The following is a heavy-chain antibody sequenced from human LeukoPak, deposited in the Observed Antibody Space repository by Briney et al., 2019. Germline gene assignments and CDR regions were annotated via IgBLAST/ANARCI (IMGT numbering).Heavy chain of an antibody. CDR1: GFTFSSYA. CDR3: ATDFGY. D-gene: IGHD3-3*01. J-gene: IGHJ4*02. CDR2: ISYDGSNK. V-gene: IGHV3-30-3*01. Sequence: GRSLRLSCAASGFTFSSYAMHWVRQAPGKGLEWVAVISYDGSNKYYADSVKGRFTISRDNSKNTLYLQMNSLRAEDTAVYYCATDFGYWGQGTLVTVSS.